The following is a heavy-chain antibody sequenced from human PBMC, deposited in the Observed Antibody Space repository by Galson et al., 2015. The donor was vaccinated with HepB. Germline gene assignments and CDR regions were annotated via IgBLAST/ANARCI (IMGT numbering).Heavy chain of an antibody. J-gene: IGHJ5*02. CDR1: GYTFSTYS. V-gene: IGHV1-18*01. CDR3: ARGALVAVVDATQNNWFDP. D-gene: IGHD2-15*01. Sequence: SVKVSCKASGYTFSTYSITWVRQAPGQGLEWMGWISAYDRYTNYAQKFQGRVTMTTDTSTTTAYMELRSRRSDDTAVYYCARGALVAVVDATQNNWFDPWGQGTLVTVSS. CDR2: ISAYDRYT.